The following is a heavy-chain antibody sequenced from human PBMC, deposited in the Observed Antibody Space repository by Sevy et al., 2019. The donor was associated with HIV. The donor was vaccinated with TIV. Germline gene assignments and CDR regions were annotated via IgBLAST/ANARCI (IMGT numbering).Heavy chain of an antibody. CDR3: AKGYCSGGSCPTDYYYYGMDV. Sequence: GGSLRLSCAASGFTFSTYAMNWVRQAPGKGLEWVSSISGSGRSTYYADSVEGRFTISRHNSKNTLYLQMNSLRADDTAVYYCAKGYCSGGSCPTDYYYYGMDVWGQGTTVTVSS. D-gene: IGHD2-15*01. V-gene: IGHV3-23*01. CDR1: GFTFSTYA. J-gene: IGHJ6*02. CDR2: ISGSGRST.